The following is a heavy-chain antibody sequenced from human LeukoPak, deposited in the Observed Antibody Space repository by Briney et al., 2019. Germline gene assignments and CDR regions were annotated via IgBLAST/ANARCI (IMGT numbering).Heavy chain of an antibody. J-gene: IGHJ4*02. CDR3: ARGANRIAVAGSYFDY. D-gene: IGHD6-19*01. CDR1: GFTFNSYS. Sequence: GGAPRLSFSASGFTFNSYSMHWGRPAPGQGVGGGGVILYDGSNKYYADSVKGRFTISRDNSKNTLYLQMNSLRAEDTAVYYCARGANRIAVAGSYFDYWGQGTLVTVSS. CDR2: ILYDGSNK. V-gene: IGHV3-30-3*01.